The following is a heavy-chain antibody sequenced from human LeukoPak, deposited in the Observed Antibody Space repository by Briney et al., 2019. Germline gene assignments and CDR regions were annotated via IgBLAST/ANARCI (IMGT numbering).Heavy chain of an antibody. CDR3: TRDLDF. J-gene: IGHJ4*02. CDR2: IYYSGST. Sequence: PSETLSLTCNVSGGSISSSSYYWSWIRQPPGKGLEWIGYIYYSGSTNYNPSLKSRVTISVDKSKNQFSLKLSSVTAADTAVYFCTRDLDFWGQGTLVTVSS. V-gene: IGHV4-61*01. CDR1: GGSISSSSYY.